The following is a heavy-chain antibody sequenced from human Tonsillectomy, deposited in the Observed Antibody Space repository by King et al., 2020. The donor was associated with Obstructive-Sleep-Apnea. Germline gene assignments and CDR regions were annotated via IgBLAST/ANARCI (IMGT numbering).Heavy chain of an antibody. CDR1: GFTFSSYV. J-gene: IGHJ4*02. CDR3: ARELVDSSGWYYFDY. D-gene: IGHD6-19*01. V-gene: IGHV3-33*01. CDR2: IWYDGSNK. Sequence: VQLVESGGGVVQPGRSLRLSCAASGFTFSSYVMHWVRQAPGKGLDGVEVIWYDGSNKYYAESVKGRFTISRDNSKNTLYLQMNSLRAEDTAVYYCARELVDSSGWYYFDYWGQGTLVTVSS.